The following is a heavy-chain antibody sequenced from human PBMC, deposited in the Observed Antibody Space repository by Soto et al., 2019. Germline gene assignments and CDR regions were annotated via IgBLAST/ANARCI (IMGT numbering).Heavy chain of an antibody. CDR3: AGTSSLDY. V-gene: IGHV3-66*01. D-gene: IGHD3-10*01. CDR2: IYSAGST. Sequence: DVQLVESGGGLVQPGGSLRLSCAASGFTVSSNYMTWVRQAPGKGLEWVSLIYSAGSTYYADSVKGRFTISRDNSKHTLYLQMNRLRAEDTAVYYCAGTSSLDYWGQGTLVTVSS. J-gene: IGHJ4*02. CDR1: GFTVSSNY.